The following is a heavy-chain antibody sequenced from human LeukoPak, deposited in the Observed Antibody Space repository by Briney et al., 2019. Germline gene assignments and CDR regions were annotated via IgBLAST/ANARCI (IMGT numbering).Heavy chain of an antibody. J-gene: IGHJ4*02. CDR1: GFTFSSYA. Sequence: GRSLRLSCAASGFTFSSYAMHWVRQAPGKGLEWVAVISYDGSNKYYADSVKGRFTISRDNSKNTLYLQMNSLRAEDTAVYYCARGSGTVYWGQGTLVTVSS. V-gene: IGHV3-30*01. CDR2: ISYDGSNK. D-gene: IGHD3-10*01. CDR3: ARGSGTVY.